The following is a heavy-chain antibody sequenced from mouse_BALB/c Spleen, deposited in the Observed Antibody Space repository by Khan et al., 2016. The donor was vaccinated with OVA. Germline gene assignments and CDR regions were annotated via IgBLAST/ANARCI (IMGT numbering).Heavy chain of an antibody. V-gene: IGHV14-3*02. J-gene: IGHJ4*01. CDR3: AHSLLLYAMDY. D-gene: IGHD1-2*01. Sequence: VQLQQSGAEFVKPGASVKLSCTASGFNIKDTYIHWVKQRPEQGLEWIGRIDPANGKTNYDPKFQGKAPLTADTSSNTAYLHLSSLTSEDTVVYFCAHSLLLYAMDYWGQGTSGTVSS. CDR1: GFNIKDTY. CDR2: IDPANGKT.